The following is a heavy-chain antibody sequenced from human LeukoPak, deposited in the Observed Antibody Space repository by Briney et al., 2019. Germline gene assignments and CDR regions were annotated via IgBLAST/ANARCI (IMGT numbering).Heavy chain of an antibody. CDR2: IYTSGST. CDR1: GGSINIYY. D-gene: IGHD2-15*01. Sequence: SETLSLTCTVSGGSINIYYWSWIRQPAGKGLGWIGRIYTSGSTNYNPSLKSRVTISVDTSKNQFSLKLSSVTAADTAVYYCAAGKRGTYSSPLYYYYYYMDIWGKGTTVTVSS. V-gene: IGHV4-4*07. J-gene: IGHJ6*03. CDR3: AAGKRGTYSSPLYYYYYYMDI.